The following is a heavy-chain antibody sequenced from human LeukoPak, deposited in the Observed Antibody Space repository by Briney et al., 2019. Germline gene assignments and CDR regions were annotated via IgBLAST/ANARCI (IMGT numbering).Heavy chain of an antibody. V-gene: IGHV4-39*01. J-gene: IGHJ3*01. CDR2: MFYSGST. D-gene: IGHD1/OR15-1a*01. Sequence: SETLSLTCSVSGGSIKTPNHYWDWIRQSPGKGLEWIGSMFYSGSTYFNPSLRRRVTISGDTSTNQISLSLTSVTAADTAVYYCARRNTDVPDTWPLNAFDVWVQGAKVIVSS. CDR3: ARRNTDVPDTWPLNAFDV. CDR1: GGSIKTPNHY.